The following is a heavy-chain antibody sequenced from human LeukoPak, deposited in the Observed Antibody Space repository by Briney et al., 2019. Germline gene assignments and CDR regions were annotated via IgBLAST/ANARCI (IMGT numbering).Heavy chain of an antibody. CDR2: ISDRGDNK. V-gene: IGHV3-23*01. CDR1: GFTFSSHA. Sequence: QSGGSLRLSCAASGFTFSSHAMSWVRQAPGKGLEWVSAISDRGDNKQYTDSVKGRLTISRDNSKSTLYLQMNSLRADDTAVYYCAKSSRYGTGWYGRIDYWGQGTLVTVSS. CDR3: AKSSRYGTGWYGRIDY. J-gene: IGHJ4*02. D-gene: IGHD6-19*01.